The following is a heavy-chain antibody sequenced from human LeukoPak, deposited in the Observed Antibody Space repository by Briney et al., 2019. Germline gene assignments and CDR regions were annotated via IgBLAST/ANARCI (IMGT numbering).Heavy chain of an antibody. V-gene: IGHV1-18*01. Sequence: ASVKVSCKASGYTFTSYGISWVRQAPGQGLEWMGWISAYAQKVQGRVTMTTDTSTSTAYMELRSLRSDTAVYYCARDFVRFYYDSSGYYYGADAFDIWGQGTMVTVSS. J-gene: IGHJ3*02. D-gene: IGHD3-22*01. CDR1: GYTFTSYG. CDR3: ARDFVRFYYDSSGYYYGADAFDI. CDR2: ISA.